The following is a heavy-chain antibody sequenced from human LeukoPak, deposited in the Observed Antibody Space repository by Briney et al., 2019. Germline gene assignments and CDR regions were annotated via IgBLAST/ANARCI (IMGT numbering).Heavy chain of an antibody. CDR1: GGSISSYY. CDR2: IYYSGST. CDR3: ARKVSVTDYYYYYGLHV. V-gene: IGHV4-59*08. J-gene: IGHJ6*02. Sequence: SETLSLTCTASGGSISSYYWSWIRQPPGKGLEWIGYIYYSGSTNYNPSLKSRVTISVDTSKNQFSLKLSSVTAADTAVYYCARKVSVTDYYYYYGLHVWGQGTTVTVSS. D-gene: IGHD2-21*02.